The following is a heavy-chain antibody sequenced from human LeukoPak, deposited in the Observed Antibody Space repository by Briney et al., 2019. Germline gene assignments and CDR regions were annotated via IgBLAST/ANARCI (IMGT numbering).Heavy chain of an antibody. CDR3: ARLYCSGGSCYSDAFDI. J-gene: IGHJ3*02. Sequence: ASVKVSCKASGYTFTGYYMHWVRQAPGQGLEWMGWINPNSGGTNYAQKFQGRVTMTRDTSISTAYMELSRLRSDDTAVYYCARLYCSGGSCYSDAFDIWGQGTMVTVSS. V-gene: IGHV1-2*02. D-gene: IGHD2-15*01. CDR1: GYTFTGYY. CDR2: INPNSGGT.